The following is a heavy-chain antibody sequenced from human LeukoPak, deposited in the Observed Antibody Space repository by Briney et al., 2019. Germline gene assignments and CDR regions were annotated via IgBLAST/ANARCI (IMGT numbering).Heavy chain of an antibody. CDR1: GGTFSTYA. D-gene: IGHD3-10*01. CDR2: IIPLFGTA. J-gene: IGHJ4*02. Sequence: SVKVSCKASGGTFSTYAVNWVRQAPGQGLEWMGGIIPLFGTANYAQKFQGRVTLTTDESKSTAYMELSSLRSEDTAIYYCARVFARGGEISGSYYYYWGQGTLVTVSS. CDR3: ARVFARGGEISGSYYYY. V-gene: IGHV1-69*05.